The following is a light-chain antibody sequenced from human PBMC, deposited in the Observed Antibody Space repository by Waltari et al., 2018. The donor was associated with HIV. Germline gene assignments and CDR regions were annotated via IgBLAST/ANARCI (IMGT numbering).Light chain of an antibody. CDR2: AAS. J-gene: IGKJ2*01. Sequence: DIQMTQSPSSLSASVGDRVTITCRASQSISSYLNWYQQKPGKAPKLLIYAASRLQSGVPSRFSGSGSATDFTLTISSLQPEDFATYYCQQSYSTPPYTFGQGTKLEIK. V-gene: IGKV1-39*01. CDR1: QSISSY. CDR3: QQSYSTPPYT.